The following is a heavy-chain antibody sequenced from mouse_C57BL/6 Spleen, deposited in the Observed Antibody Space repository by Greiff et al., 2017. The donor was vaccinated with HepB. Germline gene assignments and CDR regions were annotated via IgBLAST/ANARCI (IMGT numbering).Heavy chain of an antibody. CDR3: VSPSTYYSNSPFAY. V-gene: IGHV10-1*01. Sequence: EVQLVESGGGLVQPKGSLKLSCAASGFSFNTYAMNWVRQAPGKGLEWVARIRSKSNNYATYYADSVKDRFTISRDDSESMLYLQMNNLKTEDTAMYYCVSPSTYYSNSPFAYWGQGTLVTVSA. CDR2: IRSKSNNYAT. CDR1: GFSFNTYA. D-gene: IGHD2-5*01. J-gene: IGHJ3*01.